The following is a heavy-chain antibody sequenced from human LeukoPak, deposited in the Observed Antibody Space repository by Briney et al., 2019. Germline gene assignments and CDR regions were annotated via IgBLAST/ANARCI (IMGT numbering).Heavy chain of an antibody. Sequence: ASVKVSCKASGGTLSSYAISWVRQAPGQGLEWMGGIIPIFGTANYAQKFQGRVTITADESTSTAYMELSSLRSEDTAVYYCASRGYYYDSSGYPIWGQGTLVTVSS. CDR3: ASRGYYYDSSGYPI. V-gene: IGHV1-69*13. J-gene: IGHJ4*02. CDR2: IIPIFGTA. D-gene: IGHD3-22*01. CDR1: GGTLSSYA.